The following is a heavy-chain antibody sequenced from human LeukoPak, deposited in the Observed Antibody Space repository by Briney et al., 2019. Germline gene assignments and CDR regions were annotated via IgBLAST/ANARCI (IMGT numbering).Heavy chain of an antibody. V-gene: IGHV1-69*13. CDR1: GGTFSSYA. CDR2: IIPIFGTA. J-gene: IGHJ4*02. CDR3: ARDRSGSYCSYFDY. Sequence: ASVKVSCKASGGTFSSYAIGWVRQAPGQGLEWMGGIIPIFGTANYAQKFQGRVTITADESTSTAYMELSSLRSEDTAVYYCARDRSGSYCSYFDYWGQGTLVTVSS. D-gene: IGHD1-26*01.